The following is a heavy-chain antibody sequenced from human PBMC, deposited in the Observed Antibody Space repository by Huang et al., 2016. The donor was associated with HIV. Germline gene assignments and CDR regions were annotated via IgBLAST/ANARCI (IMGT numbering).Heavy chain of an antibody. J-gene: IGHJ4*02. D-gene: IGHD3-10*01. CDR3: ARGSRQGKYYYGSGTAY. CDR1: GFTFSSYW. CDR2: IKSDGSST. V-gene: IGHV3-74*01. Sequence: EVQLVESGGGLVQPGGSLRLSCAASGFTFSSYWMHWVRQVPGQGLVGVSNIKSDGSSTSYADAVKGRFTISRDNAKNTLYLQMNSLRAEDTAVYYCARGSRQGKYYYGSGTAYWGQGTLVTVSS.